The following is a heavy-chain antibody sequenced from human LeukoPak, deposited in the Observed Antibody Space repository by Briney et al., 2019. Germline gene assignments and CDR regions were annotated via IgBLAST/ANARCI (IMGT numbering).Heavy chain of an antibody. Sequence: QPGGSLRLSCAASGFTFSSYGMHWVRQAPGKGLEWVAVIWYDGSNKYYADSVKGRFTISRDNSKNTLYLQMNSLRAEDTAVYYCAREGGYYDSSGYWFFDYWGQGTQVTVSS. CDR2: IWYDGSNK. J-gene: IGHJ4*02. CDR1: GFTFSSYG. D-gene: IGHD3-22*01. V-gene: IGHV3-33*01. CDR3: AREGGYYDSSGYWFFDY.